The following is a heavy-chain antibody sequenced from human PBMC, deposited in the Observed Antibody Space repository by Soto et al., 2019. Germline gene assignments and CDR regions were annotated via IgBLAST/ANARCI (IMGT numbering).Heavy chain of an antibody. J-gene: IGHJ6*02. CDR1: GFTFSSYG. CDR3: AKDTMVRGAIDGYYYYYGMDV. V-gene: IGHV3-30*18. CDR2: ISYDGSNK. Sequence: GESLKISCAASGFTFSSYGMHWVRQAPGKGLEWVAVISYDGSNKYYADSVKGRFTISRDNSKNTLYLQMNSLRAEDTAVYYCAKDTMVRGAIDGYYYYYGMDVWGQGTTVTVSS. D-gene: IGHD3-10*01.